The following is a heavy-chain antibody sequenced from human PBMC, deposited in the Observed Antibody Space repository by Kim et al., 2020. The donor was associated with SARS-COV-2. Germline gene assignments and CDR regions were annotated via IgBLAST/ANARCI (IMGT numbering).Heavy chain of an antibody. D-gene: IGHD3-3*01. Sequence: SETLSLTCIVSGGSISSGGYYWSWIRQHPGKGLEWIGYISYSGSTYYNPSLKSRVTISIDTSKNQFSLKLSSVTAADTAVYYCARDASDFWSGSYYYGMDVWGQGTTVTVSS. V-gene: IGHV4-31*03. CDR1: GGSISSGGYY. CDR2: ISYSGST. J-gene: IGHJ6*02. CDR3: ARDASDFWSGSYYYGMDV.